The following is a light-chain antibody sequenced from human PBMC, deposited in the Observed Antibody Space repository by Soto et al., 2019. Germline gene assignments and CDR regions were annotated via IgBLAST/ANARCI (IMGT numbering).Light chain of an antibody. V-gene: IGLV2-8*01. CDR2: EVT. CDR1: SSDVGGYNY. CDR3: SSYAGINNKVV. J-gene: IGLJ2*01. Sequence: QSALTQPPSASGSPGQSVTISCTGTSSDVGGYNYVSWYQQHPGKAPKLMIYEVTKRPSGVPDRFSGSKSDNTASLTVSGLQAEDEADYYCSSYAGINNKVVFGGGTQLTVL.